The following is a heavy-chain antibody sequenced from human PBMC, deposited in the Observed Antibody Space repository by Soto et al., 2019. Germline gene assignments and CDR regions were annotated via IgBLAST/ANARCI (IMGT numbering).Heavy chain of an antibody. CDR1: GDSISSGDYY. J-gene: IGHJ4*02. V-gene: IGHV4-30-4*01. D-gene: IGHD3-22*01. CDR2: IYYSGST. Sequence: KSSETLSLTCTVSGDSISSGDYYWSWIRQPPGKGLEWIGYIYYSGSTYYNPSLKSRVTISVDTSKNQFSLKLNSVTAADTAVSYCARANYYNKYFDYWGQGTLVTVYS. CDR3: ARANYYNKYFDY.